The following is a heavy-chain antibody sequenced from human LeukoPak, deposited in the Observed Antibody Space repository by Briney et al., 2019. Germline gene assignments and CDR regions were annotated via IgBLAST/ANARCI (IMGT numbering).Heavy chain of an antibody. CDR2: IYYSGST. D-gene: IGHD3-22*01. V-gene: IGHV4-59*01. CDR3: ASSDYDSSGYGYFDS. J-gene: IGHJ4*02. CDR1: GAXISSYY. Sequence: SETLSLTCTVSGAXISSYYCSWIRQPPGKGLEWIGYIYYSGSTKYNPSLKSRVTITVDTSKNQFSLKLSSVTAADTAVYYCASSDYDSSGYGYFDSWGQGTLVTVSS.